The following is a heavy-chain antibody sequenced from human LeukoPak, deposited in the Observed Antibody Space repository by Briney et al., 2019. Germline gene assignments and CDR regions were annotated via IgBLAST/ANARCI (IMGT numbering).Heavy chain of an antibody. D-gene: IGHD6-19*01. CDR2: INPNSGGT. CDR1: GYSFTDYY. J-gene: IGHJ6*03. Sequence: ASVKVSCKTSGYSFTDYYMHWVRQAPGQGLEWMGWINPNSGGTNFAQRFQDRVTMTRDTSISTAYMELSRLRSDDTAVYYCARQWLGGHYYYYYMDVWGKGTTVTVSS. V-gene: IGHV1-2*02. CDR3: ARQWLGGHYYYYYMDV.